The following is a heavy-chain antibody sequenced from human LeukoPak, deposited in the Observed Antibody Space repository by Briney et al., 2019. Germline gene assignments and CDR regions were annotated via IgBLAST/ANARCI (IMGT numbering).Heavy chain of an antibody. CDR1: GYTFTGYY. D-gene: IGHD2-15*01. J-gene: IGHJ6*02. CDR2: INPNSGGT. V-gene: IGHV1-2*02. CDR3: ASPSHCSGGSCYYYYGMDV. Sequence: ASVKVSCKASGYTFTGYYMHWVRHAPGQGLEWMGWINPNSGGTNFAQKFQGRVTMTRDTSISTAYMDLSRLRSDDTAVYYCASPSHCSGGSCYYYYGMDVWGQGTTVTVSS.